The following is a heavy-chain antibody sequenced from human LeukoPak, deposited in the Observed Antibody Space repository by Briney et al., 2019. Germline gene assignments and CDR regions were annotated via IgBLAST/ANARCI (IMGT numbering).Heavy chain of an antibody. Sequence: SQTLSLTCTVSGGSISSGGYYWSWIRQHPGKGLEWIGYIYYSGSTYYNPSLKSRVTISVDTSKNQFSLKLSSVTAADTAVYYCARARGTTVVKLSYFDYWGQGTRVTVSS. D-gene: IGHD4-17*01. CDR2: IYYSGST. CDR1: GGSISSGGYY. V-gene: IGHV4-31*03. CDR3: ARARGTTVVKLSYFDY. J-gene: IGHJ4*02.